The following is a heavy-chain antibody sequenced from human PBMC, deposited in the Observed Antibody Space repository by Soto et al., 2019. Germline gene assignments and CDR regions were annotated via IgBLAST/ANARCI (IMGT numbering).Heavy chain of an antibody. D-gene: IGHD3-22*01. J-gene: IGHJ4*02. CDR3: VKEANPFINTLVVLIFDY. CDR2: ISRDGRST. V-gene: IGHV3-64D*08. CDR1: GFTFSMHS. Sequence: GALRLSCSASGFTFSMHSMHWVRQTPGKALEYVSAISRDGRSTFYADSVKGRFTISRDNSKNTLYLRMNSLRGDDTAVYYCVKEANPFINTLVVLIFDYWGQGTQVTVSS.